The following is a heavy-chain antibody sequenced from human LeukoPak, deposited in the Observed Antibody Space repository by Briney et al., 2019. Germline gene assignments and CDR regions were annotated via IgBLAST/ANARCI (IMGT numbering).Heavy chain of an antibody. J-gene: IGHJ5*02. CDR3: ARGRVPAATSAGP. CDR2: IIPILGIA. Sequence: ASVKVSCKASGGTFSSYAISWVRQAPGQGLEWMGRIIPILGIANYAQKFQGRVTITTDESTSTAYMELSSLRSEDTAVYYCARGRVPAATSAGPWGQGTLVTVSS. V-gene: IGHV1-69*04. D-gene: IGHD2-2*01. CDR1: GGTFSSYA.